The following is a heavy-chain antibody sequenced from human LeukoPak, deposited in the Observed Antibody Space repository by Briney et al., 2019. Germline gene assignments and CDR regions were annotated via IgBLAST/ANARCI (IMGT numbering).Heavy chain of an antibody. V-gene: IGHV3-49*04. CDR2: IRSKPYGGTT. CDR1: GFTFGDYV. CDR3: TTGSATGTGSGY. Sequence: PGGSLRLSCTASGFTFGDYVMSWVRQAPGKGLEWVGFIRSKPYGGTTEYAASVKGRFIISRDDSKTIAYLQMDSLKSEDTVVYYCTTGSATGTGSGYWGQGTLVTVSS. D-gene: IGHD6-13*01. J-gene: IGHJ4*02.